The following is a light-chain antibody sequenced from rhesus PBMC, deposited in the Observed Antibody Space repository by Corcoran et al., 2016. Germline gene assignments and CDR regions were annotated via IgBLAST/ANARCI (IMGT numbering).Light chain of an antibody. V-gene: IGLV2S7*01. CDR3: FSYTPTGSFI. CDR2: GVR. Sequence: QSGPTQLPTVSGSPGQSVTISCTGTTSYIGGYDYFSWFQHRPGKAPKLTIYGVRHRPSGVSDRFSGSKSGDTASLTISGLQAEDDADYYCFSYTPTGSFIFGSGTRLIVL. CDR1: TSYIGGYDY. J-gene: IGLJ1*01.